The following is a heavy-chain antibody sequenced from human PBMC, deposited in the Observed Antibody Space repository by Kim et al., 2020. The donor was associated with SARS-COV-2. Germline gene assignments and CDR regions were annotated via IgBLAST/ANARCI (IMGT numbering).Heavy chain of an antibody. CDR2: ISSNGGRI. J-gene: IGHJ4*02. Sequence: GGSLRLSCSASGFTFNTYAMHWVRQAPGRGLEYVSAISSNGGRINYADSVKGRFTISRDNSKNSLYLQMSSLRVEDTAVYYCVRSLHPRFDYYGSVASLTLDYWGQGTLVTVSS. CDR3: VRSLHPRFDYYGSVASLTLDY. V-gene: IGHV3-64D*06. CDR1: GFTFNTYA. D-gene: IGHD3-10*01.